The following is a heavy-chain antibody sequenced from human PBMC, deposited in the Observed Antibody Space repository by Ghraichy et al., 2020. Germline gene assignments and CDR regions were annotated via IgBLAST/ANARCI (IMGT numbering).Heavy chain of an antibody. CDR2: IYHTGST. CDR1: GGSVNSGSYY. D-gene: IGHD3-16*02. V-gene: IGHV4-61*01. CDR3: ARLSVSPNWFDP. J-gene: IGHJ5*02. Sequence: SETLSLTCTFSGGSVNSGSYYWSWIRQPPGNGLEWIGYIYHTGSTFYSASLKSRVTISIDTSNNQYSLFLTSLTAADTAVYYCARLSVSPNWFDPWGQGTLVTVS.